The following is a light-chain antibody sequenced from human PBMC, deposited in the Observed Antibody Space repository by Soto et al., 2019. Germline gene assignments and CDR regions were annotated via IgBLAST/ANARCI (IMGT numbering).Light chain of an antibody. Sequence: EIVMTQSPATLSVSPGERAALSCRASQSVSSNLVWYQQKPGQAPRLLIYGASTRATGIPARFSGSGSGTEFTLTINSLQSEGFAVYYCQQHNNWSRTFGQGTKVEIK. J-gene: IGKJ1*01. CDR3: QQHNNWSRT. CDR2: GAS. V-gene: IGKV3D-15*01. CDR1: QSVSSN.